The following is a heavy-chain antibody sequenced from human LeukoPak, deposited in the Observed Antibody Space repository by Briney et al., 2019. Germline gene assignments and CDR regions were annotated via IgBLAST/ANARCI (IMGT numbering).Heavy chain of an antibody. Sequence: SETLSLTCTVSGGSISSGDYYWSWIRQPPGKGLEWMGYIYYSGSTYYNPSLKSRVTISVDTSKNQFSLKLSSVTAADTAVYYCARDLGCSGGSCYQPYFDYWGQGTLVTVSS. J-gene: IGHJ4*02. CDR1: GGSISSGDYY. CDR3: ARDLGCSGGSCYQPYFDY. V-gene: IGHV4-30-4*01. D-gene: IGHD2-15*01. CDR2: IYYSGST.